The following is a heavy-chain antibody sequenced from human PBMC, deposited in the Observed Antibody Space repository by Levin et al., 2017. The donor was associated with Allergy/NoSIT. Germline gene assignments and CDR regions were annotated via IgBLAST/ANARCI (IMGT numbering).Heavy chain of an antibody. V-gene: IGHV3-21*01. CDR1: GFTFSSYS. D-gene: IGHD6-13*01. Sequence: GGSLRLSCAASGFTFSSYSMNWVRQAPGKGLEWVSSISSSSSYIYYADSVKGRFTISRDNAKNSLYLQMNSLRAEDTAVYYCARAGIAAGDAFDIWGQGTMVTVSS. CDR3: ARAGIAAGDAFDI. CDR2: ISSSSSYI. J-gene: IGHJ3*02.